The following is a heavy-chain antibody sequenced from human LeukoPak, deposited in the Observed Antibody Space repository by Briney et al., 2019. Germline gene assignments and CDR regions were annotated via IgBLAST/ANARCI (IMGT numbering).Heavy chain of an antibody. CDR2: IYTSGST. Sequence: SQTLSLTCTVSGGSISSGSYYWSWIRQPAGKGLEWIGRIYTSGSTNYNPSLKSRVTISVDTSKNQFSLKLSSVTAADTAVYYCARGTQWGDYWGQGTLVTVSS. J-gene: IGHJ4*02. D-gene: IGHD3-16*01. CDR3: ARGTQWGDY. V-gene: IGHV4-61*02. CDR1: GGSISSGSYY.